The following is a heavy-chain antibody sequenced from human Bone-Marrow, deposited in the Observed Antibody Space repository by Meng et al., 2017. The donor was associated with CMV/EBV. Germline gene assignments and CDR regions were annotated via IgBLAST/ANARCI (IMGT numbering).Heavy chain of an antibody. D-gene: IGHD5-18*01. CDR2: IYYSGST. J-gene: IGHJ5*01. V-gene: IGHV4-39*01. Sequence: SETLSLTCTVSGGSISSSSYYWGWIRQPPGKGLEWIGSIYYSGSTYYNPSLKSRVTIYVDTSKNQFSLMLSTVTAAETAVYYCAGHPGRGYDNGFDPWGQGTMVTVSS. CDR1: GGSISSSSYY. CDR3: AGHPGRGYDNGFDP.